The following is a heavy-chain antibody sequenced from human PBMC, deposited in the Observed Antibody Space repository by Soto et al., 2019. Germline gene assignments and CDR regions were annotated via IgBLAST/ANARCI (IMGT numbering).Heavy chain of an antibody. Sequence: QVQLVQSGAEVKKPGSSVKVSCKASGGTLRSYAITWLLQAPGQGLEWMEGIIPMIGRPKYAQKFQGRLMITADESTSTAYRELSSLRSEDTAVYYCARGRGFGDYSFDLWGQGTKVTVSS. D-gene: IGHD3-16*01. J-gene: IGHJ3*01. CDR3: ARGRGFGDYSFDL. CDR2: IIPMIGRP. CDR1: GGTLRSYA. V-gene: IGHV1-69*01.